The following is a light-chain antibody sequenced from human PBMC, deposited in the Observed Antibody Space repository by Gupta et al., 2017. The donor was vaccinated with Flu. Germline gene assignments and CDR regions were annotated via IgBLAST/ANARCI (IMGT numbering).Light chain of an antibody. V-gene: IGLV3-19*01. Sequence: TVSTTCKGNSLRHSHETWYQQKPGQAPVVVIYANKIRHARHPSCVYGSSSGNTAALTITGAQAEDADDYYCHARESSYNHQAVFGGGTKLTVL. CDR2: ANK. J-gene: IGLJ2*01. CDR1: SLRHSH. CDR3: HARESSYNHQAV.